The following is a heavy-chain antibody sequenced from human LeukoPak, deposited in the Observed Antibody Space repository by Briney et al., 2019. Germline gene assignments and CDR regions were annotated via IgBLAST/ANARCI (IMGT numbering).Heavy chain of an antibody. CDR3: ARAEDDYVWGSYRYSDY. J-gene: IGHJ4*02. V-gene: IGHV1-69*13. CDR1: GGTFSSYA. D-gene: IGHD3-16*02. CDR2: IIPIFGTA. Sequence: RASVKVSCKASGGTFSSYAISWVRQAPGQGLEWMGGIIPIFGTANYAQKFQGRVTITADESTSTAYMELSSLRSEDTAVYYCARAEDDYVWGSYRYSDYWGQGTLVTVSS.